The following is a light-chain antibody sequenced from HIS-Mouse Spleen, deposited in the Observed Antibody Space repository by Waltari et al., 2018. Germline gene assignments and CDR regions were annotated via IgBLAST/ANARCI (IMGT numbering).Light chain of an antibody. V-gene: IGLV2-18*01. Sequence: QSALTPPPSVSGPPGQSVTISGTGTSSDVGRYHRVSWYQQPPGTAPNLLIYEVSNRPSGVPDRFSGSKSGNTASLTISGLQAEDEADYYCSLYTSSSTPVVFGGGTKLTVL. CDR3: SLYTSSSTPVV. CDR2: EVS. CDR1: SSDVGRYHR. J-gene: IGLJ2*01.